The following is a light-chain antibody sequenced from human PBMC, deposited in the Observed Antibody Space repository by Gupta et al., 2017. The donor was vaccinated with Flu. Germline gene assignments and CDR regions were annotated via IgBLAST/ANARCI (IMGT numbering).Light chain of an antibody. CDR1: QSVSSN. J-gene: IGKJ1*01. Sequence: EIVMTQSPATLSVSPGERATLSCRASQSVSSNLAWYQQKPGQAPRLLIYGASTRATGIPARFSGSGSGTEFTLTISSLQSEDFAVYYCQQYNNWSVTFGQGTTVEIK. CDR2: GAS. V-gene: IGKV3-15*01. CDR3: QQYNNWSVT.